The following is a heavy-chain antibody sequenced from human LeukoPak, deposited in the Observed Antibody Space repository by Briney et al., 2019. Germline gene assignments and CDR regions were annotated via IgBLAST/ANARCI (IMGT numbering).Heavy chain of an antibody. CDR3: ARGLVAGKGDLDS. J-gene: IGHJ4*02. CDR1: GFTFSSYG. Sequence: PGRSLRLSCAASGFTFSSYGMHWVRQAPGKGLEWVAVIWYDGSNKYYADSVTGRFTISRDNSKNTLHLQMNSLRAEDTAVYYCARGLVAGKGDLDSWGQGTLVTVSS. D-gene: IGHD6-19*01. CDR2: IWYDGSNK. V-gene: IGHV3-33*01.